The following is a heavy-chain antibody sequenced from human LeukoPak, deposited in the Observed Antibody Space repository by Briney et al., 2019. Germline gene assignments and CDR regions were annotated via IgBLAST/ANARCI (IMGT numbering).Heavy chain of an antibody. D-gene: IGHD6-19*01. CDR3: ARGVDSSGWYSGGFDY. CDR1: GVSITYTHW. J-gene: IGHJ4*02. CDR2: IYHSGST. Sequence: SETLSLTCAVSGVSITYTHWWSWVRQPPGKGLEWIGEIYHSGSTNYNPSLKSRVTISVDKSKNQFSLKLSSVTAADTAAYYCARGVDSSGWYSGGFDYWGQGTLVTVSS. V-gene: IGHV4-4*02.